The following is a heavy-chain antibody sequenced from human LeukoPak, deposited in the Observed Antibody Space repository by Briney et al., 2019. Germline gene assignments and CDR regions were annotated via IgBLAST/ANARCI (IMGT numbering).Heavy chain of an antibody. D-gene: IGHD3-22*01. J-gene: IGHJ4*02. CDR2: ISSSGSTI. Sequence: GGSLRLSCAASGFTFSSYAMSWIRQAPGKGLEWVSYISSSGSTIYYADSVKGRFTISRDNAKNSLYLQMNSLRAEDTAVYYCAREYYYDSSGYPSHFDYWGQGTLVTVSS. CDR1: GFTFSSYA. CDR3: AREYYYDSSGYPSHFDY. V-gene: IGHV3-11*01.